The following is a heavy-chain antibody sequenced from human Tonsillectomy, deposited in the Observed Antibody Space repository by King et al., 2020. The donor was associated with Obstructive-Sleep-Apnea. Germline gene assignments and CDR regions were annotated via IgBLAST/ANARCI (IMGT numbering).Heavy chain of an antibody. J-gene: IGHJ6*02. D-gene: IGHD3-10*01. CDR1: GFTFDEYA. V-gene: IGHV3-9*01. CDR3: AKATPFRLFRGHYFYYGMAV. Sequence: VQLVESGGGLVQPGKSLRLSCAASGFTFDEYAMHWVRQDPGKGLEWVSGITKNGAFIGFADSVRGRFTISRDKAQNSLYLQMNSLRPDDTALYYCAKATPFRLFRGHYFYYGMAVWGQGTTVTVSS. CDR2: ITKNGAFI.